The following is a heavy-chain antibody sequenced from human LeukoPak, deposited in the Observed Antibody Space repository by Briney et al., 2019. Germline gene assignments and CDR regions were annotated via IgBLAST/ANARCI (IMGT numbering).Heavy chain of an antibody. Sequence: SETPSLTCAVYGGSFSGYYWSWIRQPPGKGLEWIGEINHSGSTNYNPSLKSRVTISVDTSKNQFSLKLSSVTAADTAVYYCARGNISTVRGVYYFDYWGQGTLVTVSS. CDR2: INHSGST. V-gene: IGHV4-34*01. CDR1: GGSFSGYY. J-gene: IGHJ4*02. D-gene: IGHD3-10*01. CDR3: ARGNISTVRGVYYFDY.